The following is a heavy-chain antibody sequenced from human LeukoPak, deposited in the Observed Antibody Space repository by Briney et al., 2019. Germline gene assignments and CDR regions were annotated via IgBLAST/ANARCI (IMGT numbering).Heavy chain of an antibody. V-gene: IGHV1-8*01. J-gene: IGHJ4*02. CDR2: MNPNSGNT. Sequence: EXMGWMNPNSGNTGYAQKFQGRVTMTRNTSISTAYMELSSLRSEDTAVYYCARGTRFLEWLYVYWGQGTLVTVSS. CDR3: ARGTRFLEWLYVY. D-gene: IGHD3-3*01.